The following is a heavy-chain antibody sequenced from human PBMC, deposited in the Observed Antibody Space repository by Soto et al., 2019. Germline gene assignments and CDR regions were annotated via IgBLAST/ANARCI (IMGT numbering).Heavy chain of an antibody. CDR2: IFYSGTT. D-gene: IGHD1-1*01. CDR1: GGSISSGGYF. V-gene: IGHV4-31*03. Sequence: QVQLQESGPGLVKPSQTLSLTCTVSGGSISSGGYFWSWIRQPPGKGLEWIGNIFYSGTTYYNPSRKSRLTISEDPSKTLFSQRLSSVPAAARPVFFWARGVLSGGQGPLVTVSS. CDR3: ARGVLS. J-gene: IGHJ4*02.